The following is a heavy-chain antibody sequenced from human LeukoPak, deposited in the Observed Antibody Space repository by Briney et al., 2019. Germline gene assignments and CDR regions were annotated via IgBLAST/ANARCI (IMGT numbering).Heavy chain of an antibody. J-gene: IGHJ4*02. Sequence: GGSLRLSCAASGFTFSSYAMSWVRQAPGKGLEWVSAISGSGGSTYYADSVKGRFTISRDNSKNTLYLQMNILRAEDTAVYYCAKGGGYGDYFDYWGQGTLVTVSS. CDR3: AKGGGYGDYFDY. CDR1: GFTFSSYA. CDR2: ISGSGGST. D-gene: IGHD5-12*01. V-gene: IGHV3-23*01.